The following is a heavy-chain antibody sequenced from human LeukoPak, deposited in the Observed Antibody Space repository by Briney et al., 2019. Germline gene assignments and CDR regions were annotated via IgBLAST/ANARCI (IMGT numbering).Heavy chain of an antibody. V-gene: IGHV3-23*01. Sequence: RGSLRLSCAASGFCFSTYGMSWVRQAPGKGLEWVSRVCGRGGSSYYGDSVKGRFTISRDNSKNTLYLQMNSLRVEDTAEYYCAKDHHYDSSDYGRYYYYGMDVWGQGTTVTVSS. CDR3: AKDHHYDSSDYGRYYYYGMDV. J-gene: IGHJ6*02. CDR1: GFCFSTYG. D-gene: IGHD3-22*01. CDR2: VCGRGGSS.